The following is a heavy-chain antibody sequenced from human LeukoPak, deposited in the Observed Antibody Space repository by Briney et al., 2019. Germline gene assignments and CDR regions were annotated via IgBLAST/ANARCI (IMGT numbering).Heavy chain of an antibody. CDR2: INPNSGGT. CDR3: AREYYYDSSGYCPGY. CDR1: GYTFTGYY. Sequence: GESLKISCKGSGYTFTGYYMHWVRQAPGQGLEWMGWINPNSGGTNYAQKFQGRVTMTRDTSISTAYMELSRLRSDDTAVYYCAREYYYDSSGYCPGYWGQGTLVTVSS. V-gene: IGHV1-2*02. D-gene: IGHD3-22*01. J-gene: IGHJ4*02.